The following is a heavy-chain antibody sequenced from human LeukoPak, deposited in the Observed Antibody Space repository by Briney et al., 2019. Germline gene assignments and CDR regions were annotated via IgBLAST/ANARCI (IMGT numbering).Heavy chain of an antibody. CDR3: ARHVSGIYGSRGDFDY. J-gene: IGHJ4*02. V-gene: IGHV4-34*01. D-gene: IGHD3-10*01. CDR1: GGSFSGYY. CDR2: INHSGST. Sequence: SETLSLTCAVYGGSFSGYYWSWIRQPPGQGLEWIGEINHSGSTNYNPSLKSRVTISVDTSKNQFSLKLNSVTAADSAVYFCARHVSGIYGSRGDFDYWGQGTLVTVSS.